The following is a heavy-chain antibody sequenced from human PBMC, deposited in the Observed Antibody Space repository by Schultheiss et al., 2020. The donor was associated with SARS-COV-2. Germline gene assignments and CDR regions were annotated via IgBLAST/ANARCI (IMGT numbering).Heavy chain of an antibody. J-gene: IGHJ4*02. Sequence: SVKVSCKASGGTFSSYTISWVRQAPGQGLEWMGRIIPILGIANYAQKFQGRVTITADKSTSTAYMELSSLRSEDTAVYYCARAADLPHYYDSSGYPDYWGQGTLVTVSS. V-gene: IGHV1-69*02. CDR3: ARAADLPHYYDSSGYPDY. CDR1: GGTFSSYT. D-gene: IGHD3-22*01. CDR2: IIPILGIA.